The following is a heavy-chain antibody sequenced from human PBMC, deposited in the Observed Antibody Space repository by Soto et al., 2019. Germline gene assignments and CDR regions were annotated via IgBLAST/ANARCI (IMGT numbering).Heavy chain of an antibody. Sequence: EVQLVASGGGLVQPGGSLRLSCAASGFTFSNYWMSWVRQVPGKGLEWVAHISQDGSGRSHVDSVKGRFTISRDNAKNTLGLQMNSLRAEDTAVYYCAPSNRCAYSDRFDNWGLGTVFTVSS. CDR3: APSNRCAYSDRFDN. CDR1: GFTFSNYW. CDR2: ISQDGSGR. J-gene: IGHJ4*02. D-gene: IGHD4-4*01. V-gene: IGHV3-7*05.